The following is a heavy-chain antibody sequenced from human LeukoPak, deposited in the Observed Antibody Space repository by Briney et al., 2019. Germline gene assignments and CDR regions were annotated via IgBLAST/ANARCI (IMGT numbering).Heavy chain of an antibody. CDR3: ARESTRYSSGPDY. Sequence: SQTLSLTCTVSGGSISSGGYYWSWIRQHPGKGLEWIGYIYYSGSTYYNPSLKSRVTISVDTSKNQFSLKLSSVTAADTAVYYCARESTRYSSGPDYWGQGTLVTVSS. D-gene: IGHD6-19*01. CDR1: GGSISSGGYY. J-gene: IGHJ4*02. CDR2: IYYSGST. V-gene: IGHV4-31*03.